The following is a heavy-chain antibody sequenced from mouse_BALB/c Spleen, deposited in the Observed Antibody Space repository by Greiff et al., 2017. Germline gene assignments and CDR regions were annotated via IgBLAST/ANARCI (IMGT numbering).Heavy chain of an antibody. CDR1: GYTFTSYW. CDR3: ARKVLYYYAMDY. V-gene: IGHV1-7*01. CDR2: INPSTGYT. Sequence: QVQLQQSGAELAKPGASVKMSCKASGYTFTSYWMHWVKQRPGQGLEWIGYINPSTGYTEYNQKFKDKATLTADKSSSTAYMQLSSLTSEDSAVYYCARKVLYYYAMDYWGQGTSVTVSS. D-gene: IGHD2-3*01. J-gene: IGHJ4*01.